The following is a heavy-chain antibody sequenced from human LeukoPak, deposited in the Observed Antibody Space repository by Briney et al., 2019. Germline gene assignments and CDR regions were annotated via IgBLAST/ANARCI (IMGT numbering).Heavy chain of an antibody. CDR1: GGSISSSSYS. J-gene: IGHJ4*02. D-gene: IGHD3-22*01. CDR2: IYYSVIT. CDR3: ARRRSGYHYFDY. V-gene: IGHV4-39*01. Sequence: PSETLSLTCTVSGGSISSSSYSWGWIRQPPGKGLEWIGSIYYSVITYYNPSLKRRVTISVDTSKNKFSLKLSSVTAADTAVYYCARRRSGYHYFDYWGQGTLVTVSS.